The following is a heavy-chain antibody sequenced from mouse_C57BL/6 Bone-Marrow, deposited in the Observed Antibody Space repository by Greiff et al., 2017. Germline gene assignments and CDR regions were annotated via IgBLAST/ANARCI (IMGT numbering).Heavy chain of an antibody. CDR3: AAEDY. J-gene: IGHJ3*01. CDR1: GYTFTSYW. V-gene: IGHV1-69*01. Sequence: VQLQQPGAELVMPGASVKLSCKASGYTFTSYWMHWVKQRPGQGLEWIGEIDPSDSYTNYNQKFKGKSTLTVDKSSSKAYMQLSSLTSEDSAVYYCAAEDYWGQGTLVTVSA. CDR2: IDPSDSYT.